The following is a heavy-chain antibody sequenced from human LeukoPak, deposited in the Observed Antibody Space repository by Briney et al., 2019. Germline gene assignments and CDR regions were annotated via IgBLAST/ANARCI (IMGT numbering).Heavy chain of an antibody. V-gene: IGHV4-61*02. CDR1: GGSISSGSYY. Sequence: SETLSLTCTVSGGSISSGSYYWSWIRQPAGKGLEWIGRIYTSGSTNYNPSLKSRVTISVDTSKNQFSLKLSSVTAADTAVYYCARQSVVTIIQHWGQGTLVTVSS. CDR2: IYTSGST. D-gene: IGHD3-3*01. CDR3: ARQSVVTIIQH. J-gene: IGHJ1*01.